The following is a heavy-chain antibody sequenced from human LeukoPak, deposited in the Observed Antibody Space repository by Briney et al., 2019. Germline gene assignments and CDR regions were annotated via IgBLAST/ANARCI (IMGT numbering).Heavy chain of an antibody. CDR1: GYTFTSYG. V-gene: IGHV1-18*01. J-gene: IGHJ5*02. Sequence: ASVKVSCKASGYTFTSYGISWVRQAPGQGLEWMGWISAYNGNTNYAQKLQGRVTMTTDTSTSTAYMVLRSLRSDDTAVYYCATKLPGIAAAATPLDNWFDPWGQGTLVTVSS. CDR3: ATKLPGIAAAATPLDNWFDP. CDR2: ISAYNGNT. D-gene: IGHD6-13*01.